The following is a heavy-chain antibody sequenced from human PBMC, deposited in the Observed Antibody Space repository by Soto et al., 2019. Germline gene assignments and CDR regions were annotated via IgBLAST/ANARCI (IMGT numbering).Heavy chain of an antibody. CDR3: ASQGPFGAFDI. CDR1: GGSISDFY. Sequence: SETLSLTCNVSGGSISDFYWSWIRQSPGKRLEWIGYLYYTGSTNYNPALKSRVTISLDTSKNQFSLKVRSVTAADTAVYYCASQGPFGAFDIWGQGTMVTVSS. D-gene: IGHD3-10*01. CDR2: LYYTGST. V-gene: IGHV4-59*01. J-gene: IGHJ3*02.